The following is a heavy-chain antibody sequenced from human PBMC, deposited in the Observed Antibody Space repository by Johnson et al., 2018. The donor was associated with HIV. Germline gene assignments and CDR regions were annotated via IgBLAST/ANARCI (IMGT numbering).Heavy chain of an antibody. Sequence: MQLVESGGGLVQPGRSLRLSCAASGFTFSSYWMRWVRQAPGKGLEWVAKIKQDGSETYYVDSVKGRFTISRDNAKNSLYLQMNSLRAEDTALYYCARVVGYKYGSAGDNDAFDIWGQGTMVTVSS. CDR2: IKQDGSET. CDR3: ARVVGYKYGSAGDNDAFDI. D-gene: IGHD5-18*01. CDR1: GFTFSSYW. V-gene: IGHV3-7*03. J-gene: IGHJ3*02.